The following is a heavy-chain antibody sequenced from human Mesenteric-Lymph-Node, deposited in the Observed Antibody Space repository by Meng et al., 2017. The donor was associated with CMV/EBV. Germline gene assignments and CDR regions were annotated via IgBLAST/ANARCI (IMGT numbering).Heavy chain of an antibody. V-gene: IGHV4-59*01. CDR2: VYYSGST. J-gene: IGHJ4*02. CDR3: AREGASGYSYFDY. D-gene: IGHD5-18*01. CDR1: GGSISTYY. Sequence: SCTVSGGSISTYYWSWIRQPPGKGLEWIGYVYYSGSTTSNPSLKSRVTISVDMSKNQFSLKLSSVTAADTAVYYCAREGASGYSYFDYWGQGTLVTVSS.